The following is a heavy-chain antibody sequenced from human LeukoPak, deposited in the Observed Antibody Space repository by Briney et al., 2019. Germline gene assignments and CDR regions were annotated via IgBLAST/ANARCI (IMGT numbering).Heavy chain of an antibody. Sequence: SETLSLTCTVSGGSISSGGYYWTWIRQHPEKGLEWIGYIYYSGTTYYNPSLKSRVTISVDRSKNQFSLKLSSVTAADTAVYYCARARLDGPFDPWGQGTLVTVSS. CDR3: ARARLDGPFDP. CDR2: IYYSGTT. D-gene: IGHD1-1*01. J-gene: IGHJ5*02. CDR1: GGSISSGGYY. V-gene: IGHV4-31*03.